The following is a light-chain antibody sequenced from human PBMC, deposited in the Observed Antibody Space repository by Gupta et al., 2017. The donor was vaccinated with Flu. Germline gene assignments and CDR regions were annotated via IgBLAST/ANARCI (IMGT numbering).Light chain of an antibody. CDR3: RQRSKWHPIT. J-gene: IGKJ5*01. CDR2: DAS. Sequence: DASKRAAGIPAGFSGGGSGTDFTLTISSLVPADFAVYYCRQRSKWHPITFGQGTRLEI. V-gene: IGKV3-11*01.